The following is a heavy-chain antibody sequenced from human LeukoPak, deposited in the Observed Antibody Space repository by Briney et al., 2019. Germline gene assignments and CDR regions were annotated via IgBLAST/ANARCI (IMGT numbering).Heavy chain of an antibody. CDR3: AKAAPTPTYYYGMDV. V-gene: IGHV3-23*01. J-gene: IGHJ6*02. CDR1: GFTFTSYA. D-gene: IGHD4-11*01. CDR2: ISGSGGST. Sequence: GGSLRLSCAASGFTFTSYAMSWVRQAPGKGLEWVSAISGSGGSTYYADSVKGRFTISRDNSKNTLYLQMNSLGAEDTALYYCAKAAPTPTYYYGMDVWGQGTTVTVSS.